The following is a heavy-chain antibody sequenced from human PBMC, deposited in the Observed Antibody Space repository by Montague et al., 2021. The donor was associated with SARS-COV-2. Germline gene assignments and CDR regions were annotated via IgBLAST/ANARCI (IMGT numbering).Heavy chain of an antibody. CDR3: ARTEYNWNDWFDP. Sequence: SETLSLTCSVSGGSISSYYWSWIRQSPGKGLEWIGYIFHSGITDYNPSLKIRVTISVDMSKNQFSLQLNSVTAADSAVYYCARTEYNWNDWFDPWGQGTLVTVSS. D-gene: IGHD1-20*01. V-gene: IGHV4-59*13. CDR2: IFHSGIT. CDR1: GGSISSYY. J-gene: IGHJ5*02.